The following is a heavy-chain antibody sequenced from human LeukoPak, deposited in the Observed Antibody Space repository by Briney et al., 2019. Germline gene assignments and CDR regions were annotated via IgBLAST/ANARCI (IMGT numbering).Heavy chain of an antibody. CDR1: GFTFSSYG. CDR3: AKERVGDFWSGRDAFDI. D-gene: IGHD3-3*01. J-gene: IGHJ3*02. V-gene: IGHV3-30*02. Sequence: GGSLRLSCAASGFTFSSYGMHWVRQAPGKGLEWVAFIRYDGSNKYYADSVKGRFTISRDNSKNTLYLQMNSLRAEDTAVYYCAKERVGDFWSGRDAFDIWGQGTMVTVSS. CDR2: IRYDGSNK.